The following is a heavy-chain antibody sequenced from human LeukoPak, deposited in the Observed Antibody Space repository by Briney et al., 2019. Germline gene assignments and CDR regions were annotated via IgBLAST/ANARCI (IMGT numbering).Heavy chain of an antibody. D-gene: IGHD3-22*01. J-gene: IGHJ4*01. CDR3: VRLDYYDISGYEDY. CDR2: IKQDGSEK. Sequence: GGSLRLSCAASGFTFSSYWMSWVRQAPGKGLEWVANIKQDGSEKYYVDSVKGRFTISRDNAKNSLYLQMNSLRAEDTAVYYCVRLDYYDISGYEDYWGHGTLVTVSS. CDR1: GFTFSSYW. V-gene: IGHV3-7*01.